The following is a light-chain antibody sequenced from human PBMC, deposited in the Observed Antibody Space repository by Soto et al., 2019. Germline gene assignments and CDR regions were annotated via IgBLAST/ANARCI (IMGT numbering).Light chain of an antibody. Sequence: QSALTQPASVSGSPGQSITISCTGTSSDVGGYNYVSWYQQHPGKAPKLMIYDVSNRPSGVSNRFSGSKSGNTASLTIPRLQAEDEADYYCSSYTSSSTPVVFGGGTKLTVL. V-gene: IGLV2-14*01. CDR1: SSDVGGYNY. J-gene: IGLJ2*01. CDR3: SSYTSSSTPVV. CDR2: DVS.